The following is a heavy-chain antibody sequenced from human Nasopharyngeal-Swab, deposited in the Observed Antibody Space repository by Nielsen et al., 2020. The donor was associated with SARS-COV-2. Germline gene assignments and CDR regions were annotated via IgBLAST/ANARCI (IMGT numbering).Heavy chain of an antibody. Sequence: GGSLRLSCAASGFTFSSYSMNWVRQAPGKGLEWVSAISGSGGSTYYADSVKGRFTISRDNSKNTLYLQMNSLRAEDTAVYYCAKGAYGSGSYYKPFYGMDVWGQGTTVTVSS. CDR1: GFTFSSYS. D-gene: IGHD3-10*01. CDR2: ISGSGGST. V-gene: IGHV3-23*01. J-gene: IGHJ6*02. CDR3: AKGAYGSGSYYKPFYGMDV.